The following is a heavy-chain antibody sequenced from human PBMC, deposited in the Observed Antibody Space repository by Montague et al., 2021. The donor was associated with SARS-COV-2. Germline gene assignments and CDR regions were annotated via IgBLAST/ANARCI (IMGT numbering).Heavy chain of an antibody. J-gene: IGHJ4*02. D-gene: IGHD6-13*01. CDR1: GGSFSGYY. CDR3: ARGRYSSSWYGTKYYFDY. CDR2: ITHSGST. V-gene: IGHV4-34*01. Sequence: SETLSLTCAVDGGSFSGYYWSWIRQPPGKGLEWIGEITHSGSTNYNPSLKSRVTISLDTSTNQFSLKLSSVTAADTAVYYCARGRYSSSWYGTKYYFDYWGQGTLVTVSS.